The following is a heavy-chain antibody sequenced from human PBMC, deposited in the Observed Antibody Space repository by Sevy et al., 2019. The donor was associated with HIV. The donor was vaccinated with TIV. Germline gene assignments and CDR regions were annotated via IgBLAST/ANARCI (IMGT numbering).Heavy chain of an antibody. V-gene: IGHV3-23*01. J-gene: IGHJ4*02. CDR2: ISGNGGST. CDR1: EFTFSSYA. CDR3: AKVITGAH. Sequence: GGSLRLSCAASEFTFSSYAMSWVRQAPGKGLEWVSAISGNGGSTYYADSVKGRFHIARDNAKNTLYLQMNSLRAADAAVYYCAKVITGAHWGQGTLVTVSS. D-gene: IGHD1-20*01.